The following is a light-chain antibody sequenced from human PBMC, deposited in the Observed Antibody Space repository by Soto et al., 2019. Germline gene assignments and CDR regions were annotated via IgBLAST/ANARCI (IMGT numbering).Light chain of an antibody. J-gene: IGKJ4*01. CDR2: GAS. Sequence: EIVLTQSPGTLSLSPGERATLSCRASQSVSSSYLAWYQQKPGQAPRLLIYGASSRATGIPDRFSGSGSGTDFTLTISRLEPEDFAVYYYHQYVSSPHTFGGGTKVEIK. CDR3: HQYVSSPHT. V-gene: IGKV3-20*01. CDR1: QSVSSSY.